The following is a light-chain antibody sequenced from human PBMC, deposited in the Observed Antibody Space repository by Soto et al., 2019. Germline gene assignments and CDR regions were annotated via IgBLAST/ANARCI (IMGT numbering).Light chain of an antibody. V-gene: IGKV1-5*03. CDR1: QSISSW. CDR2: RTS. J-gene: IGKJ4*01. CDR3: QQYESYSPLT. Sequence: DIQMTQSPATLSASVGDRVTITFLASQSISSWLAWYQHKPGKAPKLLIYRTSGLESGVPSRFSGSGSGTDFTLTISSLQPDDFATYYCQQYESYSPLTFGGGTKVDIK.